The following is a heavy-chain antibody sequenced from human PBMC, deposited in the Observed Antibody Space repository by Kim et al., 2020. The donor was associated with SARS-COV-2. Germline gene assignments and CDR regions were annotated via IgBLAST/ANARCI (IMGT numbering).Heavy chain of an antibody. V-gene: IGHV1-18*01. Sequence: ASVKVSCKASGYTFTSYGISWVRQAPGQGLEWMGWISAYNGNTNYAQKLQGRVTMTTDTSTSTAYMELRSLRSDDTAVYYCARTRPGYSSSCNDYWGQGTLVTVSS. CDR1: GYTFTSYG. CDR3: ARTRPGYSSSCNDY. J-gene: IGHJ4*02. CDR2: ISAYNGNT. D-gene: IGHD6-13*01.